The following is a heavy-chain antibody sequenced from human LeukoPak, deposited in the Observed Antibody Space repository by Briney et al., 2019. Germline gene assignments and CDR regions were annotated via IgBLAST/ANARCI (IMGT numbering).Heavy chain of an antibody. CDR3: GTAPWDCSSTSCYAPLS. J-gene: IGHJ4*02. Sequence: GSLRLSCSASGFTFRSYAMHWVRQAPGKGLEYVSPISSYGGSTYYADSVKGRFTISRDNSKNTLYLQMSSLRAEDTAVYYCGTAPWDCSSTSCYAPLSGGQGTLVTVSS. CDR2: ISSYGGST. D-gene: IGHD2-2*01. CDR1: GFTFRSYA. V-gene: IGHV3-64D*06.